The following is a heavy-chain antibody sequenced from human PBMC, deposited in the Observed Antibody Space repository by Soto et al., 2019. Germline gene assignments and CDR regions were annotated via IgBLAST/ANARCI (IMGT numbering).Heavy chain of an antibody. CDR2: ISWNSGSI. D-gene: IGHD3-3*01. J-gene: IGHJ4*02. V-gene: IGHV3-9*01. Sequence: EVQLVESGGGLVQPGRSLRLSCAASGFTFDDYAMHWVRQAPGKGLEWVSGISWNSGSIGYADSVKGRFTISRDNAKNSLYLQMNSLRAEDTALYYCAKDNKDDFWSGYYDWGQGTLVTVSS. CDR3: AKDNKDDFWSGYYD. CDR1: GFTFDDYA.